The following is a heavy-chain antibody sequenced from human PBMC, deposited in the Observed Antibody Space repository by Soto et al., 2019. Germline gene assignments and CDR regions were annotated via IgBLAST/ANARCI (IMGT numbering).Heavy chain of an antibody. D-gene: IGHD1-1*01. CDR3: VRMASSGTLNWFDP. J-gene: IGHJ5*02. CDR1: ESTXINYH. V-gene: IGHV1-8*01. CDR2: MNPNSGNT. Sequence: SXKVSCKASESTXINYHISWVRQATGQGLEWMGWMNPNSGNTGYALKFQGRVSMTRNTSIYTVYLELSSLASDDTAVYYCVRMASSGTLNWFDPWGQGTLVTVSS.